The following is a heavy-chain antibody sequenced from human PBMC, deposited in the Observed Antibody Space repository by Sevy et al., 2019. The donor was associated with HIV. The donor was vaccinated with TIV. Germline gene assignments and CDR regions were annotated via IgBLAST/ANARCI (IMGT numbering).Heavy chain of an antibody. J-gene: IGHJ3*01. D-gene: IGHD2-15*01. CDR2: VSYDGSHK. CDR3: AKGSRATGSAFDV. CDR1: GFTFSSYG. Sequence: GSLRLSCAASGFTFSSYGMHWVRQAPGKGLEWVAVVSYDGSHKYYGDSVKGRFTISRDNSKNTVSLQMNSLRGEDTAVYYCAKGSRATGSAFDVWGQGTVVTVSS. V-gene: IGHV3-30*18.